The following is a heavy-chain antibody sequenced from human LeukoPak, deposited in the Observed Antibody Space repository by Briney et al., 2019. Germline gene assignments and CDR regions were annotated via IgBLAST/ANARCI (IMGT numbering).Heavy chain of an antibody. CDR1: GFTFSTYA. D-gene: IGHD3-22*01. CDR2: ISGSGGST. V-gene: IGHV3-23*01. J-gene: IGHJ3*02. CDR3: AREILLDGYSEGYAFDI. Sequence: GGSLRLSCAASGFTFSTYAMSWVRQAPGKGLEWVSAISGSGGSTYYADSVKGRFTISRDNSKNTLYLQMNSLRAEDTAVYYCAREILLDGYSEGYAFDIWGQGTMVTVSS.